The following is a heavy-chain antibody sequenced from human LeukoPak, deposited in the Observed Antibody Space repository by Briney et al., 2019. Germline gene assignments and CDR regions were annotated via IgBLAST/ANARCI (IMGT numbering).Heavy chain of an antibody. Sequence: ASVKVSCKASGYTFTSYYMHWVRQAPGQGLEWMGIINPSGGSTSYAQKFQGRVTMTRDTSTSTVYMELSSLRSADTAVYYCARGEYYYDSSGPGTSWGQGTLVTVSS. CDR3: ARGEYYYDSSGPGTS. CDR1: GYTFTSYY. J-gene: IGHJ5*02. CDR2: INPSGGST. D-gene: IGHD3-22*01. V-gene: IGHV1-46*01.